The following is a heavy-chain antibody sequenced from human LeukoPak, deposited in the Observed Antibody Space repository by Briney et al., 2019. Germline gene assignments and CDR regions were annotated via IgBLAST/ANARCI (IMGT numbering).Heavy chain of an antibody. CDR2: IREDGSDK. Sequence: GGSLRLSCAASGFNFRRYWMTWVRQAPGKGLEWVANIREDGSDKYYVDSVKGRFTISRDNTKSSLYLQMNSLRDEDTAVYYCARRAGGYSHPYDYWGQGVLVTVSS. CDR3: ARRAGGYSHPYDY. J-gene: IGHJ4*02. D-gene: IGHD4-23*01. CDR1: GFNFRRYW. V-gene: IGHV3-7*01.